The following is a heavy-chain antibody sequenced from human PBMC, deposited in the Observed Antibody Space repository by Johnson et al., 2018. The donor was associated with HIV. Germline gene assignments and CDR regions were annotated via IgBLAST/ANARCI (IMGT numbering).Heavy chain of an antibody. CDR1: GFTFSSYA. CDR2: ISYDRSNK. J-gene: IGHJ3*01. CDR3: ASPIFGVVDHAFDF. Sequence: VQLVESGGGLVQPGRSLRLSCAASGFTFSSYAMHWVRQAPGKGLEWVAVISYDRSNKYYADSVKGRFTISRDNSKNTLYLQMNSLRAEDTAIYYCASPIFGVVDHAFDFWGQGTMVTVSS. D-gene: IGHD3-3*01. V-gene: IGHV3-30-3*01.